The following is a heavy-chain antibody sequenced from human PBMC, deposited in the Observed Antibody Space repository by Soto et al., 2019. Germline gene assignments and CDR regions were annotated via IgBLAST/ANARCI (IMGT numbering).Heavy chain of an antibody. Sequence: GASVKVSCKASGGTFSSYAISWVRQAPGQGLEWMGGIIPIFGTANYAQKFQGRVTITADESTSTAYMELSSLRSEGTAVYYCARGPVVPAASVWYFDLWGRGTLVTISS. D-gene: IGHD2-2*01. CDR1: GGTFSSYA. V-gene: IGHV1-69*13. CDR3: ARGPVVPAASVWYFDL. J-gene: IGHJ2*01. CDR2: IIPIFGTA.